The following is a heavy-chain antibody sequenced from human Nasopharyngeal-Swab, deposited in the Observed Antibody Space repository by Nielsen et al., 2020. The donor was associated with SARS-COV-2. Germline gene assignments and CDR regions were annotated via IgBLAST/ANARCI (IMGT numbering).Heavy chain of an antibody. CDR3: AGGQGTVTTYYYYGMDV. CDR2: ISYDGSNK. D-gene: IGHD4-17*01. V-gene: IGHV3-30-3*01. J-gene: IGHJ6*02. CDR1: GFTFSSYA. Sequence: GGSLRLSCAASGFTFSSYAIHWVRQAPGKGLEWVAVISYDGSNKYYADSVKGRFTISRDNSKNTLYLQMNSLRAEDTAVYYCAGGQGTVTTYYYYGMDVWGQGTTVTVSS.